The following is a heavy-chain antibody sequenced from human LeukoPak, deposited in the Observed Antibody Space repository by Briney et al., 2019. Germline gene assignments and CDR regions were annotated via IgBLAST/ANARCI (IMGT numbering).Heavy chain of an antibody. V-gene: IGHV3-30*03. CDR1: GFTFSSYG. CDR2: ISKDGSNE. CDR3: MRDRGDGYNQIDY. J-gene: IGHJ4*02. Sequence: GGSLRLSCAASGFTFSSYGMHWVRQAPGKGLECVAVISKDGSNEHYADPGKGRFTISRDNSKNTLYLQMNSLRTEDTAVYYCMRDRGDGYNQIDYWGQGTLVTVSS. D-gene: IGHD5-24*01.